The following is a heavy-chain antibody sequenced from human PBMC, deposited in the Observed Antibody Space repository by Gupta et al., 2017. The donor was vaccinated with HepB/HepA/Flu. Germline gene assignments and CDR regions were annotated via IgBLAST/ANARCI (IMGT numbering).Heavy chain of an antibody. CDR1: GFTVSRSY. V-gene: IGHV3-66*01. Sequence: EVQLVESGGGLVQPGGSLRLSCAASGFTVSRSYMNWVRQAPGKGLEWVSVIYSGGSTYYADSVKGRFTISRDNSKNTLYFQMNSLRAEDTAVYYCARGKGTSVFFDYWCQGTLVTVSS. CDR3: ARGKGTSVFFDY. J-gene: IGHJ4*02. D-gene: IGHD2-8*02. CDR2: IYSGGST.